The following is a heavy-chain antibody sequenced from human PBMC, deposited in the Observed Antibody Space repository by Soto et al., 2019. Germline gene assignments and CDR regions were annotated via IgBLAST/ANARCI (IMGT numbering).Heavy chain of an antibody. V-gene: IGHV3-33*01. CDR3: ARDPDSRYYYGMDV. J-gene: IGHJ6*02. D-gene: IGHD2-15*01. CDR1: GFTFSSYG. Sequence: QVQLVESGGGVVQPGRSLRLSCAASGFTFSSYGMHWVRQAPGKGLEWVAGIWYDGSNKYYADSVKGRFTISRDNSKNTLYLQMNSLRAEDTAVYYCARDPDSRYYYGMDVWGQGTTVTVSS. CDR2: IWYDGSNK.